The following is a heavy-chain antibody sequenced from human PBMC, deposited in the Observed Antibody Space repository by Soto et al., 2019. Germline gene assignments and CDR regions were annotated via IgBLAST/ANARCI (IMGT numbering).Heavy chain of an antibody. CDR2: MNPNSGNT. Sequence: ASVRGSCKASGYTFTSYDINWVLQATGQGLEWMGWMNPNSGNTGYAQKFQGRVTMTRNTSISTAYMELSSLRSEDTAVYYCASNVIQEVVVAATPFAFDIWGQGTMVTVSS. V-gene: IGHV1-8*01. CDR1: GYTFTSYD. CDR3: ASNVIQEVVVAATPFAFDI. J-gene: IGHJ3*02. D-gene: IGHD2-15*01.